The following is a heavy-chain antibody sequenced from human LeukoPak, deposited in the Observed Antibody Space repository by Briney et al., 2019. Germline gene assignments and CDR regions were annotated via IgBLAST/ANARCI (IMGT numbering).Heavy chain of an antibody. CDR2: IYYSGST. J-gene: IGHJ4*02. CDR3: ARAPMAHFDY. V-gene: IGHV4-31*03. CDR1: GGSISSGGYY. Sequence: SETLSLTCTVSGGSISSGGYYWSWIRQHPGKGLEWIGYIYYSGSTYYNPSLKSRVTISVDTSKNQFSLKLSSVTAADTAVYYCARAPMAHFDYWGQGTLVTVSS. D-gene: IGHD5-24*01.